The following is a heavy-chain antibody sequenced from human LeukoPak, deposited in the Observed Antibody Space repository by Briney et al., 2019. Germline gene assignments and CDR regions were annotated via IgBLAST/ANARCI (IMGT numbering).Heavy chain of an antibody. CDR3: AKFANWDDTFDI. J-gene: IGHJ3*02. CDR2: ISYDGSNK. D-gene: IGHD1-26*01. Sequence: PGGSLRLSCAASGFTFSSYGMHWVRQAPGKGLEWVAVISYDGSNKYYADSVKGRFTISRDNSKNTLYLQMNSLRAEDTAVYYCAKFANWDDTFDIWGQGTMVTVSS. CDR1: GFTFSSYG. V-gene: IGHV3-30*18.